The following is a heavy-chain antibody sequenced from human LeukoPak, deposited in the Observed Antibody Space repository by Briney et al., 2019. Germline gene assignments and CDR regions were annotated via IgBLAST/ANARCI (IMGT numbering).Heavy chain of an antibody. CDR2: ISWNSGSM. CDR1: GFTFDDYA. D-gene: IGHD3-3*01. Sequence: PGRSLRLSCAASGFTFDDYAMHWVRQAPGKGLEWVSGISWNSGSMGYADSVKGRFTISRDNAKNSLYLQMNSLRAEDTAVYYCARDGPPYYDFWSGYYGIDYWGQGTLVTVSS. V-gene: IGHV3-9*01. J-gene: IGHJ4*02. CDR3: ARDGPPYYDFWSGYYGIDY.